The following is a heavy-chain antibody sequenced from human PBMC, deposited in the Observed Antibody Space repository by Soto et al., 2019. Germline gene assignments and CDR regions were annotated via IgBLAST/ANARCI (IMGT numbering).Heavy chain of an antibody. CDR3: ARGDSGYPDAFDI. V-gene: IGHV1-69*02. CDR2: IIQMVGIT. D-gene: IGHD5-12*01. CDR1: GGTFSSYS. J-gene: IGHJ3*02. Sequence: QVQLVQSGAEVKKPGSSVKVSCKASGGTFSSYSISWVRQAPAQGLEWMGRIIQMVGITNYAQRFQGRVTISADKSTSTAYMELTSLTSDDTGMYFCARGDSGYPDAFDIWGQGTMVTVSS.